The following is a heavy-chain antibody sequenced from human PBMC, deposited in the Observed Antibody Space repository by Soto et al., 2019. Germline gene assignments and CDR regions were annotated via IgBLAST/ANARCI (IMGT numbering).Heavy chain of an antibody. CDR1: GGSTSRSSYY. Sequence: QLQLQESGPGLVKPSETLSLTCTVSGGSTSRSSYYWGWIRQPPGKGLEWIGSSYYIGSTYYNPSLKSRVTIAVDTAKNQFSMKLSSVTAADTAVYYIATLWFGEGDYWGQGTLGTVSS. CDR3: ATLWFGEGDY. CDR2: SYYIGST. J-gene: IGHJ4*02. D-gene: IGHD3-10*01. V-gene: IGHV4-39*01.